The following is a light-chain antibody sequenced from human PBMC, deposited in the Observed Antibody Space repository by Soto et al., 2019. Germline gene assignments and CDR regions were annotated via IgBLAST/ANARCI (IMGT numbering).Light chain of an antibody. CDR3: LLSYSGPVV. Sequence: QAVVTQEPSLTVSPGGTVTLTCGSSTGAVTSGHYPYWFQQKPGQAPRTLNYDTSNKHSWTPARFSGSLLGGKAALTLSGAQPEDEAEYYCLLSYSGPVVFGGGTKLTVL. V-gene: IGLV7-46*01. CDR1: TGAVTSGHY. J-gene: IGLJ2*01. CDR2: DTS.